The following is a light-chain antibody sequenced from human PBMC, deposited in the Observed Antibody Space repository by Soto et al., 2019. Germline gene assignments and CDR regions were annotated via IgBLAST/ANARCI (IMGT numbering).Light chain of an antibody. V-gene: IGKV1-33*01. Sequence: DIKMTLSPASLSPSAGGTVTIICGASQEISNYLAWYQQKPGKAPKLLIYDASNLETGVPSRFSGSGSGTDFNLTISSLQPEDIAIYSCQQYDSLPRTFGQGTRVEIK. CDR1: QEISNY. J-gene: IGKJ1*01. CDR2: DAS. CDR3: QQYDSLPRT.